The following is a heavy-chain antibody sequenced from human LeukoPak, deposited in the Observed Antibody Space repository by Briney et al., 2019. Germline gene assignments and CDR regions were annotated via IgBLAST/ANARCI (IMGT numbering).Heavy chain of an antibody. CDR1: GFPFSDYG. Sequence: PGGSLRLSCAASGFPFSDYGMHWVRQAPGKGLEWVAVVWKDGGNKNYADSVQGRFTVSRDDSKKTVFLHLNSLRDDDTAVYYCVRGKAGLDYWGQGTLVTVSS. CDR3: VRGKAGLDY. V-gene: IGHV3-33*01. D-gene: IGHD6-13*01. J-gene: IGHJ4*02. CDR2: VWKDGGNK.